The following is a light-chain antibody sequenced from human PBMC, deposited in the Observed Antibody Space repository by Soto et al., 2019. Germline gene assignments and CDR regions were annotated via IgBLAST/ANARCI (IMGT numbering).Light chain of an antibody. V-gene: IGKV3-11*01. Sequence: EIVLTQSPATLSLSPGERATLSCRASQSVSGFLAWYQQKPGQAPRLLIYDTSNRATGIPARFSGSGSGTDFTLTISSLDPEDFAVYYCQQGSNWPRTFGQGTRVEIK. CDR2: DTS. CDR1: QSVSGF. CDR3: QQGSNWPRT. J-gene: IGKJ1*01.